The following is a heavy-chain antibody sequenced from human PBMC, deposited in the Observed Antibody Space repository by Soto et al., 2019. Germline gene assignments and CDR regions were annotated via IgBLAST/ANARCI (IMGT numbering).Heavy chain of an antibody. CDR1: GFSLKSSEMR. CDR2: IDWDGTT. V-gene: IGHV2-70*04. CDR3: ARTMILGRGPCSDY. J-gene: IGHJ4*02. D-gene: IGHD3-22*01. Sequence: SGLTLEKPTEAQAQSCTFSGFSLKSSEMRVSWIRQPPGKALEWLARIDWDGTTFYSTSLKTRLTIAKDTSKNQVVLTMTNVDPADSATYFCARTMILGRGPCSDYWGQGNLLIVAS.